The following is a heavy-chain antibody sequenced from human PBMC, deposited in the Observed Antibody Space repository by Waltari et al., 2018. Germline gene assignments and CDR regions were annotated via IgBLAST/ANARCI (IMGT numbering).Heavy chain of an antibody. CDR3: ATGPSSSSDY. J-gene: IGHJ4*02. CDR2: INHSGRT. D-gene: IGHD6-6*01. Sequence: QVQLQQWGAGLLKPSETLSLTCAVYGGSFSGYYWSWIRQPPGKGLEWIGEINHSGRTNDNPSLKSRVTISVDTSKNQFSLKLSSVTAADTAVYYCATGPSSSSDYWGQGTLVTVSS. V-gene: IGHV4-34*01. CDR1: GGSFSGYY.